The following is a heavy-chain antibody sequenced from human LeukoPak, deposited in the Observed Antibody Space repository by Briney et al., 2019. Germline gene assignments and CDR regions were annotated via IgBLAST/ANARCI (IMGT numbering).Heavy chain of an antibody. V-gene: IGHV3-21*01. J-gene: IGHJ4*02. CDR2: ISSSSSYI. CDR3: ARDNEPEGDY. Sequence: GGPLRLSCAASGFTFSSYSMNWVRQAPGKGLEWVSSISSSSSYIYYADSVKGRFTISRDNAKNSLYLQMNSLRAEDTAVYYCARDNEPEGDYWGQGTLVTVSS. CDR1: GFTFSSYS. D-gene: IGHD1-14*01.